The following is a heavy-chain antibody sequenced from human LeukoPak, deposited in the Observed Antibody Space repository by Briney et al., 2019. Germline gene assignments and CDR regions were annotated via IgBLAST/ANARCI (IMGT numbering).Heavy chain of an antibody. CDR2: ISSSSSTI. D-gene: IGHD3-10*01. CDR1: GFTFSSYS. V-gene: IGHV3-48*01. J-gene: IGHJ4*02. CDR3: ARDRGPTDY. Sequence: PGGSLRLSCAASGFTFSSYSMNWVRQAPGEGLEWVSYISSSSSTIYYADSVKGRFTISRDNAKNSLYLQMNSLRAEDTAVYYCARDRGPTDYWGQGTLVTVSS.